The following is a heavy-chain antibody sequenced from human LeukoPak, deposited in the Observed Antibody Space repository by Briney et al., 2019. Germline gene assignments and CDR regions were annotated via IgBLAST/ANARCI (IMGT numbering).Heavy chain of an antibody. V-gene: IGHV3-69-1*01. CDR1: GFTVSSNY. J-gene: IGHJ5*02. CDR2: ISSSSYI. CDR3: ARSKQQLYNWFDP. Sequence: GGSLRLSCAASGFTVSSNYMSWVRQAPGKGLEWVSSISSSSYIYYADSVKGRFTISRDNAKNSLYLQMNSLRAEDTAVYYCARSKQQLYNWFDPWGQGTLVTVSS. D-gene: IGHD6-13*01.